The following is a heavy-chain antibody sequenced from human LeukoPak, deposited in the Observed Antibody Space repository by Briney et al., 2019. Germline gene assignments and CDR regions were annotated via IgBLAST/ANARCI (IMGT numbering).Heavy chain of an antibody. CDR2: IYYSGST. V-gene: IGHV4-59*01. J-gene: IGHJ6*03. D-gene: IGHD5-12*01. CDR1: GGSISSYY. CDR3: ARTTEGYAGGPGYSYYYYMGV. Sequence: PSETLSLTCTVSGGSISSYYWSWIRQPPGKGLEWIGYIYYSGSTHYNPSLKSRVTISVDTSKNQFSLKLRSVAAADTAVYYCARTTEGYAGGPGYSYYYYMGVWGKGTTVTISS.